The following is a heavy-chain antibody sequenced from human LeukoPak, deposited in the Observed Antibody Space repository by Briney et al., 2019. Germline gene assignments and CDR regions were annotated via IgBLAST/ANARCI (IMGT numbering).Heavy chain of an antibody. CDR2: ISSSGSTI. CDR1: GFTFSSYS. Sequence: GGSLRLSCAASGFTFSSYSMNWVRQAPGKGLEWVSYISSSGSTIYYADSVKGRFTISRDNAKNSLYLQMNSLRAEDTAVYYCARDGPDSTGMDVWGQGTTVTVSS. V-gene: IGHV3-48*04. CDR3: ARDGPDSTGMDV. D-gene: IGHD2/OR15-2a*01. J-gene: IGHJ6*02.